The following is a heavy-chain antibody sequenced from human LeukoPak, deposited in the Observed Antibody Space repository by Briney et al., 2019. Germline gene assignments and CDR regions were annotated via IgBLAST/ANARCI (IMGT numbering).Heavy chain of an antibody. CDR1: GFIVSNTY. J-gene: IGHJ4*02. Sequence: GGSLRLSCAASGFIVSNTYMTWVRQAPGKGLEWVSVIHNDGSTYYADSVKGRFTISRDNSKNMLSLRMNSLRVEDTAVYFCASLARDYWGQGTLVSVSS. D-gene: IGHD3-3*02. CDR2: IHNDGST. CDR3: ASLARDY. V-gene: IGHV3-53*01.